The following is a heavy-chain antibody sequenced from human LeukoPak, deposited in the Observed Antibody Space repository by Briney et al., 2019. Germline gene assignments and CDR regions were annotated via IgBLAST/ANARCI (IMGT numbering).Heavy chain of an antibody. D-gene: IGHD3-22*01. V-gene: IGHV1-3*01. J-gene: IGHJ4*02. CDR2: INAGNGNT. Sequence: ASVKVSCKASGYTFTSYVVHWVRQAPGQRLEWMGWINAGNGNTKYSQKFQGRVTITRDTSASTAYMELSSLRSEDTVVFYCARDSGYFYFDYWGQGTLVTVSS. CDR1: GYTFTSYV. CDR3: ARDSGYFYFDY.